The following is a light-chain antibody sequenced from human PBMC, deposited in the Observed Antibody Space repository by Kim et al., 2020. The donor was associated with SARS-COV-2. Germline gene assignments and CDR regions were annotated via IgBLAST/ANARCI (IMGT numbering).Light chain of an antibody. Sequence: ASVGDRVTITCRASQDIAKSLAWYQQKPGKIPQVLIYAASTLQSGVPSRCSGSGSGTEFTLTIGSLQTEDVATYYCQKYNSAPWTFGPGTKVDIK. V-gene: IGKV1-27*01. CDR2: AAS. J-gene: IGKJ1*01. CDR1: QDIAKS. CDR3: QKYNSAPWT.